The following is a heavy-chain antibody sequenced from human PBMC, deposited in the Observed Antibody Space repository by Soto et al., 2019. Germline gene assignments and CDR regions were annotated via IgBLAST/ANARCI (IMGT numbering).Heavy chain of an antibody. Sequence: GGSLRLSCAASGFTFSDYYMSWIRQAPGKGLEWVSYISSSSYTNYADSVKGRFTISRDNAKNSLYLQMNSLRAEDTAVYYCARGGLGYCSSTSCYSYGMDVWGQGTTVTVSS. D-gene: IGHD2-2*01. CDR2: ISSSSYT. CDR1: GFTFSDYY. V-gene: IGHV3-11*06. CDR3: ARGGLGYCSSTSCYSYGMDV. J-gene: IGHJ6*02.